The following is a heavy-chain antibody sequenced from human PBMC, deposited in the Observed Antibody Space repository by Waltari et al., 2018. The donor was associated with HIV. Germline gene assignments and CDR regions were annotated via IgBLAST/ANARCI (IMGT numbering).Heavy chain of an antibody. D-gene: IGHD3-10*01. Sequence: DVQLVPSGAAVRKPGESLRLSCKGSGYSFPSSWISWVRQMPGKGLEWMGRIDPSDSYTNYSPSFQGHVTISADKSISTAYLQWSSLKASDTAMYYCAKLRSGSYDWFDPWGQGTLVTVSS. J-gene: IGHJ5*02. CDR2: IDPSDSYT. CDR3: AKLRSGSYDWFDP. CDR1: GYSFPSSW. V-gene: IGHV5-10-1*01.